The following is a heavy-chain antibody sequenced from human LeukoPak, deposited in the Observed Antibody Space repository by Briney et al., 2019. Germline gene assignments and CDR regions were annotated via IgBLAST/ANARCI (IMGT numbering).Heavy chain of an antibody. CDR2: IYYSGST. CDR1: GGSIXSYY. V-gene: IGHV4-59*08. CDR3: ARQGASDAFDI. Sequence: PXETLSLTCTVSGGSIXSYYWSWVRQPPGKGLEWIGYIYYSGSTNYNPSLKSRVTISVDTSKNQFSLKLSSVTAADTAVYYCARQGASDAFDIWGQGTMVTVSS. D-gene: IGHD1-26*01. J-gene: IGHJ3*02.